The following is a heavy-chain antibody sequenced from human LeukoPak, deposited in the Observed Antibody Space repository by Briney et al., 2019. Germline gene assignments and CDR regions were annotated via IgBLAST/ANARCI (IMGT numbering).Heavy chain of an antibody. CDR3: ARDYSSGWYESHSSFDY. CDR2: ISSSGSTI. D-gene: IGHD6-19*01. V-gene: IGHV3-48*03. Sequence: GESLRLSCAASGFTFSSYEMTWVRQAPGKGLEWVSYISSSGSTIYYADYVTGRFTISRDNAKNSLYLQMNSLRAEDTAVYYCARDYSSGWYESHSSFDYWGQGTLVTVSS. CDR1: GFTFSSYE. J-gene: IGHJ4*02.